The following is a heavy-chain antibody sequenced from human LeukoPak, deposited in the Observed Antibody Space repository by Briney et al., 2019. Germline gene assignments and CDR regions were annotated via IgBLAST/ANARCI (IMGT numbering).Heavy chain of an antibody. CDR3: ARDLSIFGVPFDY. CDR2: ITSSSSYI. D-gene: IGHD3-3*01. CDR1: GFTFSSYS. J-gene: IGHJ4*02. V-gene: IGHV3-21*01. Sequence: PGGSLRLSCAASGFTFSSYSMNWVRQAPGKGLEWVSSITSSSSYIYYADSMKGRFTISRDNAKNSLYLQMNSLRAEDTAVYYCARDLSIFGVPFDYWGQGTLVTVSS.